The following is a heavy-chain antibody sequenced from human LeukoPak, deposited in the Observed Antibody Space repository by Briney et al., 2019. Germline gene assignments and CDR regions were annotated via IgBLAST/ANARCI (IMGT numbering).Heavy chain of an antibody. V-gene: IGHV3-11*01. CDR2: ISSSGSTI. CDR3: ARGVGVGPNNNWFDP. J-gene: IGHJ5*02. Sequence: GGSLGLSCAASGFTFSDYYMSWIRQAPGKGLEWVSYISSSGSTIYYADSVKGRFTISRDNAKNSLYLQMNSLRAEDTAVYYCARGVGVGPNNNWFDPWGQGTLVTVSS. D-gene: IGHD3-3*01. CDR1: GFTFSDYY.